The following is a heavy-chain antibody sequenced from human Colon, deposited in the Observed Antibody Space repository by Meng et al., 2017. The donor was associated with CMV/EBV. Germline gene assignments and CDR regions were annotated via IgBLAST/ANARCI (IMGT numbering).Heavy chain of an antibody. J-gene: IGHJ5*02. Sequence: GGSLRLSCVTSGFTFSSYSLNWVRQAPGKGLEWVSSITHTSDTYYADSLKGRFTVSRDNAQNSGYLQMNSLTAEDTAVYYCARDASDGTIGAAFDPWGQGTLVTVSS. V-gene: IGHV3-21*06. CDR2: ITHTSDT. CDR1: GFTFSSYS. CDR3: ARDASDGTIGAAFDP. D-gene: IGHD3-16*01.